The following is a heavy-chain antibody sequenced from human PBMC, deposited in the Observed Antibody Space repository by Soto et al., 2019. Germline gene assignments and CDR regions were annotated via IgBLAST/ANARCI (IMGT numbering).Heavy chain of an antibody. CDR3: AREYVGSSSVRYYYGMDV. CDR1: GGTFSSYA. J-gene: IGHJ6*02. Sequence: GASVKVSCKASGGTFSSYAISWVRQAPGQGLEWMGGIIPIFGTANYAQKFQGRVTITADESTSTAYMELSSLRSEDTAVYYCAREYVGSSSVRYYYGMDVWGQGTTVTV. CDR2: IIPIFGTA. D-gene: IGHD6-6*01. V-gene: IGHV1-69*13.